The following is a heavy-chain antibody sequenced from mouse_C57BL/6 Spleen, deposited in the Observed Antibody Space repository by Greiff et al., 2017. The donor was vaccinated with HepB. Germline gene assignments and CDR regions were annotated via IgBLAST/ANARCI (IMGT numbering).Heavy chain of an antibody. J-gene: IGHJ4*01. D-gene: IGHD1-1*01. CDR2: IDPSDSYT. V-gene: IGHV1-69*01. CDR3: ASKSLLHNAMDY. CDR1: GYTFTSYW. Sequence: QVHVKQPGAELVMPGASVKLSCKASGYTFTSYWMHWVKQRPGQGLEWIGEIDPSDSYTNYNQKFKGKSTLTVDKSSSTAYMQLSSLTSEDSAVYYCASKSLLHNAMDYWGQGTSVTVSS.